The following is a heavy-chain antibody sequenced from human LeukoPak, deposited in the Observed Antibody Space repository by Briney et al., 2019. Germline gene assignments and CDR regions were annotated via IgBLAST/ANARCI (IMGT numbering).Heavy chain of an antibody. J-gene: IGHJ4*02. CDR1: GFTFISYN. CDR3: ARDGITMRILEY. D-gene: IGHD3-10*01. Sequence: GGSLRLSCAASGFTFISYNMNWVRQAPGKGLEWVSSISSSSSYIYYADSVKGRFTISRDNAKNSLYLQMDSLRAEDTAVYYCARDGITMRILEYWGQGTLVTVSS. CDR2: ISSSSSYI. V-gene: IGHV3-21*01.